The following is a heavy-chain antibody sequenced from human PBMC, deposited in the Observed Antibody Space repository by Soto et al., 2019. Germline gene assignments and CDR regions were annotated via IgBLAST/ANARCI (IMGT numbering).Heavy chain of an antibody. D-gene: IGHD1-26*01. CDR2: IIGSDGRT. V-gene: IGHV3-23*01. CDR3: SKARGAPFFDY. J-gene: IGHJ4*02. Sequence: GGSLTLSCAASGFTFSSYAMSSVPQAPGKGLAWVSAIIGSDGRTYYADPVNGRFTITRDNSKNTMHLQITKPRAAATAGYYCSKARGAPFFDYWVQGTLVTVAS. CDR1: GFTFSSYA.